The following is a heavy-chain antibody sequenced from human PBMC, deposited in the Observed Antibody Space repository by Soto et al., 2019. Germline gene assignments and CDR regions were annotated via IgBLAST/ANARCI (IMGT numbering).Heavy chain of an antibody. Sequence: SEPLSLTCTVSGSSISSSSYYWGWIRQPPGKGLEWIGSIYYSGSTYYNPSLKSRVTLSVDTSKNHFSLKLSSVTAADTAVYYCARHVQENSIVVVVAAHLDYWGQGTLVTVSS. V-gene: IGHV4-39*01. CDR1: GSSISSSSYY. CDR3: ARHVQENSIVVVVAAHLDY. CDR2: IYYSGST. D-gene: IGHD2-15*01. J-gene: IGHJ4*02.